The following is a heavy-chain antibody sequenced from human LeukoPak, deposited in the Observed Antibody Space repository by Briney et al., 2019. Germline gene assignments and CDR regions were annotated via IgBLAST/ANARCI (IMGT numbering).Heavy chain of an antibody. V-gene: IGHV3-30*18. CDR1: GFTFSSYG. J-gene: IGHJ4*02. Sequence: QAGGSLRLSCAASGFTFSSYGMHWVRQAPGKGLEWVAVISYDGGNKFYADSVKGRFSISRDNSKNTLYLQMNSLRAEDTAVYYCAKIVGAIWGFFDYWGQGTLVTVSS. CDR2: ISYDGGNK. D-gene: IGHD5-12*01. CDR3: AKIVGAIWGFFDY.